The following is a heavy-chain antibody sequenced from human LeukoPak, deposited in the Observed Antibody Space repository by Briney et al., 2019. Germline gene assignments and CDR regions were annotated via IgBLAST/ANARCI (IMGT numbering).Heavy chain of an antibody. CDR3: ARVGGDGWVRPLFDY. CDR2: SIPIVGIA. CDR1: GYTFTGGGG. Sequence: AVKVSCMEPGYTFTGGGGYLYSLRQPPGQRLEWMGRSIPIVGIANYAQKFQGRVTITADKSTSTAYMELSSLRSEDTAGYYCARVGGDGWVRPLFDYWGQGTLVTVSS. J-gene: IGHJ4*02. V-gene: IGHV1-69*04. D-gene: IGHD2-21*02.